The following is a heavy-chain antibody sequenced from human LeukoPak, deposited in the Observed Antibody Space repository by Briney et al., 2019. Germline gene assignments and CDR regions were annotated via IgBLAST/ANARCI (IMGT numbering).Heavy chain of an antibody. CDR2: IYYRGGT. Sequence: SETLSLTCNVSGASITDAYWSWLRQPPGKGLEWIGYIYYRGGTNYNPSLKSRVAISLDTSKNQFALSLSSVTAANTAVYYCAKVKGGYFYALDSWGQGTLVTVHS. D-gene: IGHD5-12*01. CDR1: GASITDAY. J-gene: IGHJ4*02. V-gene: IGHV4-59*03. CDR3: AKVKGGYFYALDS.